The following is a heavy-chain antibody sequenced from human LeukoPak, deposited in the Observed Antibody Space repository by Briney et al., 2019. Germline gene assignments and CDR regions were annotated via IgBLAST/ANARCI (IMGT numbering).Heavy chain of an antibody. CDR3: ARDYADYALEGYYFDY. Sequence: SGTLSLTCAVSGGSISSNNWWSWVRQPPAKGLEWIGEIFHSGSTNYNPSLKSRVTISIDKSKNQFSLNLNSVTAADTAVYYCARDYADYALEGYYFDYWGQGTLVTVSS. CDR2: IFHSGST. V-gene: IGHV4-4*02. CDR1: GGSISSNNW. J-gene: IGHJ4*02. D-gene: IGHD4-17*01.